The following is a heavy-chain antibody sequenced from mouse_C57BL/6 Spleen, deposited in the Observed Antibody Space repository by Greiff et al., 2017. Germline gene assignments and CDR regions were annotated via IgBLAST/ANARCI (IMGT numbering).Heavy chain of an antibody. Sequence: EVKLQQSGPELVKPGASVKISCKASGYTFTDYYMNWVKQSHGKSLEWIGDINPNNGGTSYNQKFKGKATLTVDKSSSTAYMELRSLTSEDSAVYYCARSYIDSFDYWGQGTTLTVSS. J-gene: IGHJ2*01. CDR2: INPNNGGT. CDR1: GYTFTDYY. D-gene: IGHD1-3*01. CDR3: ARSYIDSFDY. V-gene: IGHV1-26*01.